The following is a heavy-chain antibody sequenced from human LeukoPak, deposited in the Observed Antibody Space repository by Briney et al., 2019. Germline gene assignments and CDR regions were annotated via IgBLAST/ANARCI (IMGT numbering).Heavy chain of an antibody. D-gene: IGHD6-6*01. Sequence: ASVKVSCKASGYTFTGYYMHWVRQAPGQGPEWMGWINPNSGGTNYAQKFQGRVTMTRDTSISTAYMELSGLRSDDTAVYYCAREVFVAARSPYPDYWGQGTLVTVSS. J-gene: IGHJ4*02. V-gene: IGHV1-2*02. CDR3: AREVFVAARSPYPDY. CDR1: GYTFTGYY. CDR2: INPNSGGT.